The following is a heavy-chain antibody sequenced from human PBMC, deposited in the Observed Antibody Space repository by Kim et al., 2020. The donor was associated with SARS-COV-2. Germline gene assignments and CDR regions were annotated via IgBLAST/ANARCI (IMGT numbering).Heavy chain of an antibody. CDR3: ASMITPVDYFDY. V-gene: IGHV4-61*02. CDR1: GGSISSGSYY. D-gene: IGHD3-16*01. J-gene: IGHJ4*02. Sequence: SETLSLTCTVSGGSISSGSYYWSWIRQPAGKGLEWIGRIYTSGSTNYNPSLKSRVTISVDTSKNQFSLKLSSVTAADTAVYYCASMITPVDYFDYWGQGTLVTVSS. CDR2: IYTSGST.